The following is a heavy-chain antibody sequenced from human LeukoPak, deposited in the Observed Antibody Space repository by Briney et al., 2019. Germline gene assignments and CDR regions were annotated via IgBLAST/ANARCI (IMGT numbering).Heavy chain of an antibody. CDR2: INHSGST. J-gene: IGHJ4*02. V-gene: IGHV4-34*01. D-gene: IGHD4-23*01. CDR1: GGSFNGCY. CDR3: ASKDYGGNSPFDY. Sequence: PSETLSLTCAVYGGSFNGCYWSWIRQPPGKGLEWIGEINHSGSTNYNPSLKSRVTISVDTSKNQFSLKLSSVTAADTAVYYCASKDYGGNSPFDYWGQGTLVTVSS.